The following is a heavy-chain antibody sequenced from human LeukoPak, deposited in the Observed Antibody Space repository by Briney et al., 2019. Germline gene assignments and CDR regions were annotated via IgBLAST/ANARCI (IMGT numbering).Heavy chain of an antibody. D-gene: IGHD6-13*01. Sequence: GGSLRLSCAASGFTFSSYEMNWVRQAPGKGLEWVSYISSSGSTICYADSVKGRFTISRDNAKNSLYLQMNSLRAEDTAVYYCARDNGAAAGLGGYYYGMDVWGKGTTVTVSS. CDR3: ARDNGAAAGLGGYYYGMDV. CDR1: GFTFSSYE. CDR2: ISSSGSTI. J-gene: IGHJ6*04. V-gene: IGHV3-48*03.